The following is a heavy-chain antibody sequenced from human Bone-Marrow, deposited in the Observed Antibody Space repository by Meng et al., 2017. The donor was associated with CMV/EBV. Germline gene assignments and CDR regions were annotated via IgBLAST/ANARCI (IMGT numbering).Heavy chain of an antibody. D-gene: IGHD2-2*01. V-gene: IGHV1-2*02. CDR1: GYTFTGYY. CDR3: ARSGMVVVPAAH. Sequence: ASVKVSCKASGYTFTGYYMHWVRQAPGQGLEWMGWINPNSGGTNYAQKFQGRVAMTRDTSISTAYMELSRLRSDDTAAYYCARSGMVVVPAAHWGQGTLVTVSS. J-gene: IGHJ4*02. CDR2: INPNSGGT.